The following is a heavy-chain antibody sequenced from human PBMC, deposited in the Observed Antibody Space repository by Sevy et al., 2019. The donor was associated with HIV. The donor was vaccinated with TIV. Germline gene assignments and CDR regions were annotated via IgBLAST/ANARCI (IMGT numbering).Heavy chain of an antibody. D-gene: IGHD3-10*01. CDR1: GGSIRSGDYY. CDR2: IYYSGST. Sequence: SETLSLTCTVSGGSIRSGDYYWSWIRQPPGKGLEWIGYIYYSGSTYYIPSLKSRVTISVDTSKNQFSLKLSSVTAADTAVYYCAGTSHYYGSGSYYWGQGALVTVSS. V-gene: IGHV4-30-4*01. J-gene: IGHJ4*02. CDR3: AGTSHYYGSGSYY.